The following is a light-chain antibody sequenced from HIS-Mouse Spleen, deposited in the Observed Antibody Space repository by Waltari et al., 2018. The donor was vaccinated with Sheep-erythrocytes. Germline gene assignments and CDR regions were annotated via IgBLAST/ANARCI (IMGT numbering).Light chain of an antibody. Sequence: QSALTQPRSVSGSPGQSVTISCTGTSSDVGGYNYVSWSQQHPGKAPKPRIYDVSKRPSGVPDLFSGSKSGNTASLTISGLQAEDEADYYCCSYAGSYNHVFATGTKVTVL. J-gene: IGLJ1*01. CDR1: SSDVGGYNY. V-gene: IGLV2-11*01. CDR3: CSYAGSYNHV. CDR2: DVS.